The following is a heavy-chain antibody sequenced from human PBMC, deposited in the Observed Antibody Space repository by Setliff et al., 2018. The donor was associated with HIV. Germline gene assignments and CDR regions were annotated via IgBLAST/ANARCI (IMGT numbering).Heavy chain of an antibody. Sequence: SETLSLTCSVSGASLQSYYWSWIRQPAGKGLQWIGRIYYVGWSKYNPSLEDRVTMSVDTSNNQFSLSLRSVTAADTAIYYCARGSKGGFFDYWGQGTLVTVSS. J-gene: IGHJ4*02. CDR2: IYYVGWS. V-gene: IGHV4-4*07. CDR3: ARGSKGGFFDY. D-gene: IGHD3-16*01. CDR1: GASLQSYY.